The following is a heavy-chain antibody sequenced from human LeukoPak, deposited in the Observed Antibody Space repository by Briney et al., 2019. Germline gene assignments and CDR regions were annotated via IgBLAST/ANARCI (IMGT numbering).Heavy chain of an antibody. J-gene: IGHJ6*02. CDR2: VCPRGGI. Sequence: SETLSLTCVVSGGSININNCYSWVRQSPGKGLEWIGEVCPRGGINYNPSLKTRVSISPDRPRNQFSLTMIYLTAADTAVYYCARNGGYDQDVWGQGITVTVSS. CDR1: GGSININNC. D-gene: IGHD5-18*01. CDR3: ARNGGYDQDV. V-gene: IGHV4-4*02.